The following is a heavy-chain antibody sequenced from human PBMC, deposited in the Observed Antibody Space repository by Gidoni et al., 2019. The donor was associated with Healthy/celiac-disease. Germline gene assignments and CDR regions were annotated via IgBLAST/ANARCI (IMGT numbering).Heavy chain of an antibody. CDR3: ARVWVTYYYGSGPKINWFDP. CDR2: INHSGST. Sequence: QVQLQQWGAGLLKPSETLSLTCAVYGGSFSGYYWSWIRQPPGKGLEWIVEINHSGSTNYNPSLKSRVTISVDTSKNQFSLKLSSVTAADTAVYYCARVWVTYYYGSGPKINWFDPWGQGTLVTVSS. CDR1: GGSFSGYY. D-gene: IGHD3-10*01. V-gene: IGHV4-34*01. J-gene: IGHJ5*02.